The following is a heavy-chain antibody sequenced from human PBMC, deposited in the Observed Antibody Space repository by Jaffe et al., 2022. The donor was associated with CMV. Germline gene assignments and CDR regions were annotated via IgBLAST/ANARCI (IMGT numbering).Heavy chain of an antibody. CDR3: ARGRNFGVVHLENGYP. CDR1: GGSFSGYY. J-gene: IGHJ5*02. Sequence: QVQLQQWGAGLLKPSETLSLTCAVYGGSFSGYYWSWIRQPPGKGLEWIGEINHSGSTNYNPSLKSRVTISVDTSKNQFSLKLSSVTAADTAVYYCARGRNFGVVHLENGYPWGQGTLVTVSS. V-gene: IGHV4-34*01. D-gene: IGHD3-3*01. CDR2: INHSGST.